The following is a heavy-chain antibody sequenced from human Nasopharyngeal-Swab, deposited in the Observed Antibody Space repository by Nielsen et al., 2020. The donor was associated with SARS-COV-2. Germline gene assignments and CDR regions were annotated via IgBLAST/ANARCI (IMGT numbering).Heavy chain of an antibody. V-gene: IGHV3-33*01. D-gene: IGHD2-15*01. CDR3: ARDRYCSGGSCYSPAFDI. CDR2: IWYDGGNK. Sequence: GGSLRLSCATSGFRFGSYGMHWVRQAPDKGLEWVAVIWYDGGNKYYADSVKGRFTVSRDDSKSTLYLQMNSLRAEDTAVYYCARDRYCSGGSCYSPAFDIWGQGTMVTVSS. J-gene: IGHJ3*02. CDR1: GFRFGSYG.